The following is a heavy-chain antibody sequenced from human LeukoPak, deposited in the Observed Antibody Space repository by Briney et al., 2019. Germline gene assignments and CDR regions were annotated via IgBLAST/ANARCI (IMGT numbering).Heavy chain of an antibody. J-gene: IGHJ4*02. CDR2: ISSSGSSI. CDR3: AKPYCSGDCYYDY. D-gene: IGHD2-21*02. V-gene: IGHV3-21*01. CDR1: AFTFRHYS. Sequence: GGSLRLSCAASAFTFRHYSMNWVRQAPGKGLEWVSSISSSGSSINYADSVKGRFTISRDNAKNSLYLQMNSLRAEDTAVYYCAKPYCSGDCYYDYWGQGTLVTVSS.